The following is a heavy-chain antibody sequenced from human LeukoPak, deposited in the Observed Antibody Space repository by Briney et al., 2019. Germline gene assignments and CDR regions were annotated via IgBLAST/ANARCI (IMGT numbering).Heavy chain of an antibody. CDR1: GYSISSGYY. V-gene: IGHV4-38-2*02. Sequence: SETLSLTCTVSGYSISSGYYWGWIRQPPGKGLEWIGSIYQSGSTYYNPSLKSRVTISVDTSKNQFSLKLSSVTAADTAVYFCARVPGPNWFDPWGQGTLVTVSS. CDR2: IYQSGST. CDR3: ARVPGPNWFDP. J-gene: IGHJ5*02.